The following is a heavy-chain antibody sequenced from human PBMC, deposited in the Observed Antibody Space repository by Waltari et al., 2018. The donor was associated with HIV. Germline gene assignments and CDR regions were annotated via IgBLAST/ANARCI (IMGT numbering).Heavy chain of an antibody. J-gene: IGHJ4*01. CDR2: ISSSSRTI. CDR1: GYTFSSHT. CDR3: AREFGTIDNFDY. D-gene: IGHD3-16*01. Sequence: EVQLVESGGGLVQPGGSLRLSCAASGYTFSSHTIIWVRQAPGKGLEWLSYISSSSRTIYYADSGEGRFTVSRDNARNSAYLQMNSLKVEDTAVYYCAREFGTIDNFDYWGQGTLVSVSS. V-gene: IGHV3-48*01.